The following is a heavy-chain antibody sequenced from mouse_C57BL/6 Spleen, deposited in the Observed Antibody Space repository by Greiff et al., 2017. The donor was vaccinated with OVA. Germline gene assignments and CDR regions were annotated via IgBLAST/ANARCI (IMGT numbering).Heavy chain of an antibody. CDR2: ISYDGSN. D-gene: IGHD4-1*01. V-gene: IGHV3-6*01. Sequence: EVQLVESGPGLVKPSQSLSLTCSVTGYSITSGYYWNWIRQFPGNKLEWMGYISYDGSNNYNPSLKNRISITRDTSKNQFFLKLNSVTTEDTATYYCASKLGRGPFAYWGQGTLVTVSA. CDR3: ASKLGRGPFAY. CDR1: GYSITSGYY. J-gene: IGHJ3*01.